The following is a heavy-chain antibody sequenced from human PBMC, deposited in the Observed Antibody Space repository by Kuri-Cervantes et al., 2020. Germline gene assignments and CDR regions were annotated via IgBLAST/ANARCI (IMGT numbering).Heavy chain of an antibody. J-gene: IGHJ4*02. Sequence: GGSLRLPCEASGFTFSSYAISWVRQAPGKGLEWVSFISSSSSYIYYADPVKGRFTISKDNAKNSLYLQMNSLRAEDTAVYYCANYVRRSGNYYIENWGQGTLVTVSS. CDR2: ISSSSSYI. CDR3: ANYVRRSGNYYIEN. CDR1: GFTFSSYA. D-gene: IGHD1-26*01. V-gene: IGHV3-21*01.